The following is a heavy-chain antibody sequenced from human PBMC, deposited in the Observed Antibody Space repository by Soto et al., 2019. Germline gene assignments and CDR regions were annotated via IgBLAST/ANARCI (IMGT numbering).Heavy chain of an antibody. CDR2: ISVTGIGFDNT. D-gene: IGHD6-19*01. CDR3: AKDRVEVAAFSGDFDS. J-gene: IGHJ4*02. V-gene: IGHV3-23*01. CDR1: RFTFNNYA. Sequence: PGGSLRLSCAASRFTFNNYAMSWVRQAPGKGLEWISTISVTGIGFDNTYYADSVKGRFTISRDNFKNTLYLQMNSLTAEDTAVYYCAKDRVEVAAFSGDFDSWGQGTLVTVYS.